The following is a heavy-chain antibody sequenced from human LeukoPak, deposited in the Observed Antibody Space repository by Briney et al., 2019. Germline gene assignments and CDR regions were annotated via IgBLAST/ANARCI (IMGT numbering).Heavy chain of an antibody. CDR2: ITNSGGST. CDR1: GFTFSAFG. Sequence: GGSLRLSCAASGFTFSAFGMNWVRQAPGKGLEWVSTITNSGGSTYYVDSVKGRFTISRDNSKNTLYLQMNSLRAEDTAVYYCAKESGVVTATTYYYYGMDVWGQGTTVTVSS. V-gene: IGHV3-23*01. CDR3: AKESGVVTATTYYYYGMDV. D-gene: IGHD2-21*02. J-gene: IGHJ6*02.